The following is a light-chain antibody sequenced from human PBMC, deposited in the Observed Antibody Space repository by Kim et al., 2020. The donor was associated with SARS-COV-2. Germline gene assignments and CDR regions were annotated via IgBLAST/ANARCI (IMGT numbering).Light chain of an antibody. CDR2: SAS. Sequence: DIQMTQSPSSLSASVGDRVTITCRASQSISSYLNWYQQKPGKAPKLLIYSASSLQGGVPSRFSGSGSGTDFTLTISSLQPEDFATYYCQQNYSTRVYTFGQGTKLEI. V-gene: IGKV1-39*01. J-gene: IGKJ2*01. CDR3: QQNYSTRVYT. CDR1: QSISSY.